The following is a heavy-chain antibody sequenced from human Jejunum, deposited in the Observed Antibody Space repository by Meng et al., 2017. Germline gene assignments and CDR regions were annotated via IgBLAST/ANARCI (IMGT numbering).Heavy chain of an antibody. CDR2: ISGSGDSA. D-gene: IGHD4-17*01. CDR1: GFTFSNYA. CDR3: ARTTSDDYGDYGRKAYFDS. Sequence: GGSLRLSCAVSGFTFSNYAMSWVRQAPGKGLQGVPLISGSGDSAYYSESVKGRFTISRDNSKNTLFLLMNSLRAEDTGVYYCARTTSDDYGDYGRKAYFDSWGQGTLVTVSS. J-gene: IGHJ4*02. V-gene: IGHV3-23*01.